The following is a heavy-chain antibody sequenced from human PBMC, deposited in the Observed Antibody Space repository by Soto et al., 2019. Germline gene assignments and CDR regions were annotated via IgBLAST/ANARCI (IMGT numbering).Heavy chain of an antibody. D-gene: IGHD1-26*01. CDR1: GYTFTSYG. CDR3: AATEPSGSHPHFDY. V-gene: IGHV1-18*04. J-gene: IGHJ4*02. CDR2: ISAYNGNT. Sequence: GASVEVSCKASGYTFTSYGMSWVRQAPGQGLEWMGWISAYNGNTNYAQKLQGRVTMTTDTSTSTAYMELRSLRSDDTAVYYCAATEPSGSHPHFDYRGQSHLVNVSX.